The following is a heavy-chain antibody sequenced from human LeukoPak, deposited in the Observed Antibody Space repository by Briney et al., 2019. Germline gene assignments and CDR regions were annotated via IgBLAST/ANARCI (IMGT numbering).Heavy chain of an antibody. CDR1: GFTFSSYG. V-gene: IGHV3-33*01. Sequence: PGGSLRLSCAASGFTFSSYGMNWVRQAPGKGLEWVAVIWYDKSNKYYADSVKGRFTISRDNSKNTLYLQMNSLRAEDTAVYYCARDLFDVLTEDAERGYYFDYWGQGTLVTVSS. J-gene: IGHJ4*02. CDR2: IWYDKSNK. CDR3: ARDLFDVLTEDAERGYYFDY. D-gene: IGHD4/OR15-4a*01.